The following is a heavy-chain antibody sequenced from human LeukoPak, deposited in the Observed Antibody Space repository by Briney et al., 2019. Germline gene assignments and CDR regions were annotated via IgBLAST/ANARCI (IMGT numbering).Heavy chain of an antibody. CDR2: IYTGGST. Sequence: GGSLRLSCGASGFTVSSIYMSWVRQAPGKGLEWVSIIYTGGSTHYADSVKGRFTISRDNSKNTLYLQMNSLRVEDPAVYYCARGGISSSWSEGAFDIWGQGTKVTVSS. V-gene: IGHV3-66*02. J-gene: IGHJ3*02. CDR3: ARGGISSSWSEGAFDI. D-gene: IGHD6-13*01. CDR1: GFTVSSIY.